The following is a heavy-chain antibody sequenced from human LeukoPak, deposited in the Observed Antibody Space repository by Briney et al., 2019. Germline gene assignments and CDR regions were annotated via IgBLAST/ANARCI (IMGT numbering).Heavy chain of an antibody. CDR3: ARLPLFHYMDV. CDR1: GGSISSSSYY. J-gene: IGHJ6*03. Sequence: TETLSLTCTVSGGSISSSSYYWRWIRQPPGKGLEWIGYIYYTGSTNYNPSLKSRVTISLDTSKNQFSLKLSSVTAADTAMYYCARLPLFHYMDVWGKGTTVTVSS. CDR2: IYYTGST. V-gene: IGHV4-61*05. D-gene: IGHD2-21*01.